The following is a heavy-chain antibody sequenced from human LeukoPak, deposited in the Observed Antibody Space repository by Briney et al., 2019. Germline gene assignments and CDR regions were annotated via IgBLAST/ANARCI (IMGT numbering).Heavy chain of an antibody. Sequence: GGSLRLSCAASGFTVSSNYMSWVRQAPGKGLEWVSVIYSGGSTYYADSVKGRFTISRDNSKNTLYLQMNSLRAEDTAVYYCAKGTSSSWDASTDYWGQGTLVTVSS. CDR3: AKGTSSSWDASTDY. CDR2: IYSGGST. J-gene: IGHJ4*02. V-gene: IGHV3-53*01. CDR1: GFTVSSNY. D-gene: IGHD6-13*01.